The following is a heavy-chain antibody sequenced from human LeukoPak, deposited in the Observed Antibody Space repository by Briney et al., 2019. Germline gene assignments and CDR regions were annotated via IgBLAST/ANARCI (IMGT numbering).Heavy chain of an antibody. Sequence: GGSLRLSCAASGFTVDDYGMSWVRQAPGKGLEWVSAISGSGGSTYYADSVKGRFTISRDNSKDTLYLQMNSLRAEDTAVYYCAKDQHYGSGDYFDYWGQGTLVTVSS. CDR1: GFTVDDYG. CDR3: AKDQHYGSGDYFDY. D-gene: IGHD3-10*01. CDR2: ISGSGGST. V-gene: IGHV3-23*01. J-gene: IGHJ4*02.